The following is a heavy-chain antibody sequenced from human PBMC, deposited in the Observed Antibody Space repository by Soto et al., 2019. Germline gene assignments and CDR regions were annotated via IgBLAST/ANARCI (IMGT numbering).Heavy chain of an antibody. CDR1: GGSISTYY. J-gene: IGHJ3*02. CDR3: ARGGRDGFDI. Sequence: QVQLQESGPGLVKPSETLSLTRTVSGGSISTYYWNWIRQSAGKGLEWIGRVYISGSTNYHPSLKSRVAMSVDTSNNQFSLKVTSVTAADTAVYYCARGGRDGFDIWGQGTIVTVSS. V-gene: IGHV4-4*07. CDR2: VYISGST.